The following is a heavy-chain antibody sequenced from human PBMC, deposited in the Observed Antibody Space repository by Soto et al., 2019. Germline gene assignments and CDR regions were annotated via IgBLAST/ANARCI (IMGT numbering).Heavy chain of an antibody. J-gene: IGHJ5*02. D-gene: IGHD3-16*01. CDR2: IYYSGST. Sequence: PSETLSLTCTVSGGSISSSSYYWGWIRRPPGKGLEWIGSIYYSGSTYYNPSLKSRVTISVDTSKNQFSLELSSVTAADTAVYYCARQIPTPTFMITFGGVLAGWFDPWGQGTLVTVSS. CDR1: GGSISSSSYY. CDR3: ARQIPTPTFMITFGGVLAGWFDP. V-gene: IGHV4-39*01.